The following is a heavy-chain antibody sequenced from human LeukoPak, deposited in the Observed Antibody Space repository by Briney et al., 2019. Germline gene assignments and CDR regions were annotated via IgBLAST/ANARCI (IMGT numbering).Heavy chain of an antibody. V-gene: IGHV4-31*03. J-gene: IGHJ4*02. CDR2: IYYSGST. CDR3: ARTPKNYDSSGSFDY. Sequence: TLSLTCTVSGGSISSGGYYWSWIRQHPGKGLEWIGYIYYSGSTYYNPSLKSRVTISVDTSKNQFSLKLSSVTAADTAVYYCARTPKNYDSSGSFDYWGQGTLVTVSS. D-gene: IGHD3-22*01. CDR1: GGSISSGGYY.